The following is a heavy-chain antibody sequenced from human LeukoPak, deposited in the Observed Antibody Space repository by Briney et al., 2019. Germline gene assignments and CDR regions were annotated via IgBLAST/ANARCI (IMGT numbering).Heavy chain of an antibody. CDR2: MYTSGST. Sequence: SETLSLTCTVSGGSISSGSYYWSWIRQPAGKGLEWIGRMYTSGSTNYNPSLKSRVTISVDTSKNQFSLKLSSVTAADTAVYYCARGPSPRGWFDPWGQGTLVTVSP. CDR1: GGSISSGSYY. V-gene: IGHV4-61*02. CDR3: ARGPSPRGWFDP. J-gene: IGHJ5*02.